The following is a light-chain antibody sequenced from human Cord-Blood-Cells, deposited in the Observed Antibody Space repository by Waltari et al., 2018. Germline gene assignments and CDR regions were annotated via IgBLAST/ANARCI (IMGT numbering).Light chain of an antibody. CDR3: CSYAGSSSLYV. CDR2: EGS. J-gene: IGLJ1*01. Sequence: QSALTQPASVSGSPGQSITISCTGTSSDVGSYNRRSWYQQHPGKAPKLMIYEGSKRPSGVSNRFSGSKSGNTASLTISGLQAEDEADYYCCSYAGSSSLYVFGTGTKVTVL. V-gene: IGLV2-23*01. CDR1: SSDVGSYNR.